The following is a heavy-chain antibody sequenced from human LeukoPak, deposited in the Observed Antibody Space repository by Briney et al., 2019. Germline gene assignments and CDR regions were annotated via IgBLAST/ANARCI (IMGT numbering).Heavy chain of an antibody. CDR3: ARSDYYDSSGYYRGSFDI. Sequence: GGSLRLSCAASGFTFSSYAMSWVRQAPGKGLEWVSAISGSGGSTYYADSVKGRFTISRDNSKNTLYLQMNSLRAEDTAVYYCARSDYYDSSGYYRGSFDIWGQGTMVTVSS. CDR1: GFTFSSYA. V-gene: IGHV3-23*01. CDR2: ISGSGGST. J-gene: IGHJ3*02. D-gene: IGHD3-22*01.